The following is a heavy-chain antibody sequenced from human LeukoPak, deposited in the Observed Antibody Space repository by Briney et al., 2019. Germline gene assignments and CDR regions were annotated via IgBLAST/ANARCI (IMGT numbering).Heavy chain of an antibody. D-gene: IGHD1-26*01. V-gene: IGHV1-2*02. J-gene: IGHJ4*02. Sequence: ASVKVSCKAAGYTFTGYYMHWVRQAPGQGREGRGWINPNSGGTNYAQKFQCRVTMTRDTSISTAYMELSRLRSDDTAVYYCARVKPVGAPPLPDYWGQGTLVTVSS. CDR1: GYTFTGYY. CDR3: ARVKPVGAPPLPDY. CDR2: INPNSGGT.